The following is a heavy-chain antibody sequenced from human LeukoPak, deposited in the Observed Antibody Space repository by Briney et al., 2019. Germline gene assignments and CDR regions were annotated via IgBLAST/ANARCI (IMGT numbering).Heavy chain of an antibody. CDR1: GFTFSSYW. J-gene: IGHJ4*02. D-gene: IGHD3-9*01. CDR2: SNSDRSST. CDR3: TTRRATGLFDY. Sequence: GGSLRLSCAASGFTFSSYWMHWVRQAPGKGLVWVSRSNSDRSSTSYADSVKGRFTISRDNAKNTLYLQMNSLKTDDTAVYYCTTRRATGLFDYWGQGTLVTVSS. V-gene: IGHV3-74*01.